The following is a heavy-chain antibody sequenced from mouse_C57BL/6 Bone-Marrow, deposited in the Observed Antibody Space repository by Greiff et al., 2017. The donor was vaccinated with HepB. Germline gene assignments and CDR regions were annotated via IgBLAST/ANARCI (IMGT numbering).Heavy chain of an antibody. J-gene: IGHJ4*01. Sequence: EVQGVESGGGLVQPGGSLKLSCAASGFTFSDYYMYWVRQTPEKRLEWVAYISNGGGSTYYPDTVKGRFTISRDNAKNTLYLQMSRLKSEDTAMYYCASYYGNYGGDYAMDYWGQGTSVTVSS. CDR2: ISNGGGST. CDR3: ASYYGNYGGDYAMDY. D-gene: IGHD2-1*01. V-gene: IGHV5-12*01. CDR1: GFTFSDYY.